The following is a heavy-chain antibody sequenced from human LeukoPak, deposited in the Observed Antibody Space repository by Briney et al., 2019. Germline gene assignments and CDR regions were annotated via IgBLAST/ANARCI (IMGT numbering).Heavy chain of an antibody. Sequence: ASVKVSCKASGYTFISYYMHWVRQAPGQGLEWMGIINPSGGSTSYAQKFQGRVTMTRDTSTTTVYMELSSLRSEDTAVYYCAREGLSSGWSRVWYFDLWGRGTLVTVSS. CDR3: AREGLSSGWSRVWYFDL. D-gene: IGHD6-19*01. CDR2: INPSGGST. V-gene: IGHV1-46*01. J-gene: IGHJ2*01. CDR1: GYTFISYY.